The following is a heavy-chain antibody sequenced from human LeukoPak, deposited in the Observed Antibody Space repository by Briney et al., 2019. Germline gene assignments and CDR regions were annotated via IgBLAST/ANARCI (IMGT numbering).Heavy chain of an antibody. D-gene: IGHD1-26*01. CDR3: ARLEWEQTPFDY. V-gene: IGHV4-39*01. Sequence: SETLSLTCTVSGGSISSNSYYWGWIRQPPGKGLEWIGSIYYSGRTNYNPSLKSRVTISVDTSKNQFSLRLSSVTAAGTAVYYCARLEWEQTPFDYWGQGTLVTVSS. J-gene: IGHJ4*02. CDR2: IYYSGRT. CDR1: GGSISSNSYY.